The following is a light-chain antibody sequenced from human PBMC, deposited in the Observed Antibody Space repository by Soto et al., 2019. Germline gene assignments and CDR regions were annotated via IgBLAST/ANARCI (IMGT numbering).Light chain of an antibody. J-gene: IGKJ4*01. V-gene: IGKV3-15*01. CDR1: QSVSSS. Sequence: EIVMTQSPATLSVSPGETVTLFCRASQSVSSSFAWYQQKPGRAPRLLISGASTRASDIPARFSGSGSGTEFTLTISSLQSEDFAVYHCQQYNNWPPLTFGGGTKVDIK. CDR3: QQYNNWPPLT. CDR2: GAS.